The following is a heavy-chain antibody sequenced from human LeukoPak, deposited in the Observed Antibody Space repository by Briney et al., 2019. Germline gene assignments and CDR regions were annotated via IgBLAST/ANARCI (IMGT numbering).Heavy chain of an antibody. V-gene: IGHV4-34*01. CDR3: ASTIAAASSSSWFDP. D-gene: IGHD6-13*01. CDR2: INHSGST. CDR1: GGSFSGYY. Sequence: PSETLSLTCAVYGGSFSGYYWSWIRQPPGKGLEWIGEINHSGSTNYNPSLKSRVTISVDTSKNQFSLKLSSVTAADTAVYYCASTIAAASSSSWFDPWGQGTLVTVSS. J-gene: IGHJ5*02.